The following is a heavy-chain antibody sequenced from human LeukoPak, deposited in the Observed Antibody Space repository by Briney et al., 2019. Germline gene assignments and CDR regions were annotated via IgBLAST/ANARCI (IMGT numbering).Heavy chain of an antibody. CDR2: ISSSGSTI. Sequence: PGRSLRLSCAASGFTFSSYAMNWVRQAPGKGLEWVSYISSSGSTIYYADSVKGRFTISRDNAKNTLYLQMNSLRAEDTAVYYCARLTKYNDYVWGSYRYTGFDYWGQGTLVTVSS. D-gene: IGHD3-16*02. V-gene: IGHV3-48*03. CDR3: ARLTKYNDYVWGSYRYTGFDY. CDR1: GFTFSSYA. J-gene: IGHJ4*02.